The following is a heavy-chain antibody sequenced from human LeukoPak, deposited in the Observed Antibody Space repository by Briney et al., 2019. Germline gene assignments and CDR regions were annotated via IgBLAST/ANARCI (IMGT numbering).Heavy chain of an antibody. CDR2: IYTSGST. J-gene: IGHJ3*02. CDR3: ARYSRGAFDI. V-gene: IGHV4-61*02. D-gene: IGHD3-10*01. Sequence: SQTLSLTCTVSGGSISSGSYYWSWIRQPAGKGLEWIGRIYTSGSTNYNPSLKSRVTFSVDTSKNQFSLKLSSVTAADTAVYFCARYSRGAFDIWGQGTMVTLSS. CDR1: GGSISSGSYY.